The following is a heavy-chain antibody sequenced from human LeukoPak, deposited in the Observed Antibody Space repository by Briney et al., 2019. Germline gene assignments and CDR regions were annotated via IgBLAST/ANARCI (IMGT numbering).Heavy chain of an antibody. CDR2: ISSSSSYI. Sequence: PGGSLRLSCAASGFTFTSYSMNWVRQAPGKGLEWVSSISSSSSYIYYADSVKGRFTISRDNAKNSLYLQMNSLRAEDTAVYYCARAGSSSWEIDYWGQGTLVTVSS. V-gene: IGHV3-21*01. J-gene: IGHJ4*02. CDR3: ARAGSSSWEIDY. CDR1: GFTFTSYS. D-gene: IGHD6-13*01.